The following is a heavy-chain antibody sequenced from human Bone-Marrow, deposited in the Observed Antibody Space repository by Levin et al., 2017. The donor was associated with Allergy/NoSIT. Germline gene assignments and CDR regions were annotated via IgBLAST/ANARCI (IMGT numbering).Heavy chain of an antibody. CDR1: GENFDGHY. CDR2: VNHYGNT. D-gene: IGHD3-16*01. Sequence: SETLSLTCAVYGENFDGHYWTWIRQPPGKGLEWIGEVNHYGNTNHNPSLKTRVTMSVDTSKNQFSLKLRSVTAADTAVYYCARASYQWIRDAYYYHGMDVWGQGTTVTVSS. V-gene: IGHV4-34*01. J-gene: IGHJ6*02. CDR3: ARASYQWIRDAYYYHGMDV.